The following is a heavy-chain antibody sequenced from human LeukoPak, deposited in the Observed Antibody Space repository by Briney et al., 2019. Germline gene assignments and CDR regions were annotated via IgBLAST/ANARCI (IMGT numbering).Heavy chain of an antibody. Sequence: SETLSLTCAVYGGSFSDYYWSWIRQPPGKGLEWIGCVYNSGDTNYNPSLKSRLTISIDMSENQFSLRLRSVTAADTAVYYCASQYCGGDCKGPGAFDVWGQGTMVAVSS. CDR1: GGSFSDYY. D-gene: IGHD2-21*02. J-gene: IGHJ3*01. CDR3: ASQYCGGDCKGPGAFDV. V-gene: IGHV4-59*08. CDR2: VYNSGDT.